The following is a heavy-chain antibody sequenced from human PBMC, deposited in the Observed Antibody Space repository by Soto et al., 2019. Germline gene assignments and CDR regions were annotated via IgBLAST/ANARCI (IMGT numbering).Heavy chain of an antibody. V-gene: IGHV3-74*01. CDR2: INSDGSST. CDR3: ARTSLVVPAATREDY. CDR1: GFTFSSYW. J-gene: IGHJ4*02. D-gene: IGHD2-15*01. Sequence: EVQLVESGGGLVQPGGSLRLSCAASGFTFSSYWMHWVRQAPGKGLVWVSRINSDGSSTSYADSVKGRFTISRDNAKNTVYQQMNSLRAEDTAVYYCARTSLVVPAATREDYWGQGTLVTVSS.